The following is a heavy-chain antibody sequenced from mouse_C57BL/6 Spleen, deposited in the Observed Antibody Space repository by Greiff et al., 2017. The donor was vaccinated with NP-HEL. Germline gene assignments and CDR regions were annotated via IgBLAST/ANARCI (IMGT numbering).Heavy chain of an antibody. CDR3: ARSTVPFYYAMDY. Sequence: EVKLMESGGGLVKPGGSLKLSCAASGFTFSDYGMHWVRQAPEKGLEWVAYISSGSSTIYYADTVKGRFTISRDNAKNTLFLQMTSLRSEDTAMYYCARSTVPFYYAMDYWGQGTSVTVSS. D-gene: IGHD1-1*01. CDR2: ISSGSSTI. CDR1: GFTFSDYG. J-gene: IGHJ4*01. V-gene: IGHV5-17*01.